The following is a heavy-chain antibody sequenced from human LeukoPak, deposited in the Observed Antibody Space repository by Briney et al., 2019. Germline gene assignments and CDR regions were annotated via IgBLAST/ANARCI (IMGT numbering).Heavy chain of an antibody. CDR2: IYSGGST. D-gene: IGHD5-24*01. CDR1: GFTVSSNY. Sequence: GGSLRLSCAASGFTVSSNYMSWVRQAPGKGLEWVSVIYSGGSTYYADSVKGRFTISRDNSKNTLYLQMNSLRAEDTAVYYCARDGDGYNPTLFDYWGQGTLVTVSS. V-gene: IGHV3-53*01. J-gene: IGHJ4*02. CDR3: ARDGDGYNPTLFDY.